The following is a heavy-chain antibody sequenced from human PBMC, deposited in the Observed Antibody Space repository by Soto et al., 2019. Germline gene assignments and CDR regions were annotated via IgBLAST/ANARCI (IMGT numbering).Heavy chain of an antibody. Sequence: ASVKVSCKASGYTFSTHAMHWVRQAPGQSLEWMGWINGGTGQTKHSHRFQDRVTITRDTSASTAYMELSSLRSEDTAVYYCARWKGMEENYHYYGTDIWGQGTTVTVSS. J-gene: IGHJ6*02. V-gene: IGHV1-3*01. CDR3: ARWKGMEENYHYYGTDI. CDR2: INGGTGQT. D-gene: IGHD1-1*01. CDR1: GYTFSTHA.